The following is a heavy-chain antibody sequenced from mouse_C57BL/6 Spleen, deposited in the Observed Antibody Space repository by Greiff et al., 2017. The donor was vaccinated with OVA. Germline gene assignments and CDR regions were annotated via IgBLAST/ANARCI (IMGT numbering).Heavy chain of an antibody. CDR1: GYTFTDYY. Sequence: VQLQQSGPELVKPGASVKISCKASGYTFTDYYMNWVKQSHGKSLEWIGDINPNNGGTSYNQKFKGKATLTVDKSSSTAYMELRSLTSEDSAVYYCASYYSNYRSAMDYWGQGTSVTVSS. D-gene: IGHD2-5*01. CDR3: ASYYSNYRSAMDY. V-gene: IGHV1-26*01. J-gene: IGHJ4*01. CDR2: INPNNGGT.